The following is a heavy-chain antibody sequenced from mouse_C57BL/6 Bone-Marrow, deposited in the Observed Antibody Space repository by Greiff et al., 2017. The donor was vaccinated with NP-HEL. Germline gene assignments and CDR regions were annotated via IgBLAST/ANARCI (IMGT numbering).Heavy chain of an antibody. CDR3: ARKGVNYGSSLAWFAY. J-gene: IGHJ3*01. V-gene: IGHV1-52*01. CDR1: GYTFTSYW. Sequence: QVQLQQPGAEPVRPGSSVKLSCKASGYTFTSYWMHWVKQRPIQGLEWIGNIDPSDSETHYNQKFKDKATLTVDKSSSTAYMQLSSLTSEDSAVYYCARKGVNYGSSLAWFAYWGQGTLVTVSA. D-gene: IGHD1-1*01. CDR2: IDPSDSET.